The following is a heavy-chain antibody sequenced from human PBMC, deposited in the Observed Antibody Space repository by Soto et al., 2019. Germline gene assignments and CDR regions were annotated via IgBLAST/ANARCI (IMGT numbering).Heavy chain of an antibody. CDR1: GFTFSSYG. D-gene: IGHD2-2*01. V-gene: IGHV3-33*01. Sequence: GGSLRLSCAASGFTFSSYGMHWVRQAPGKGLEWVAVIWYDGSNKYYADSVKGRFTISRDNSKNTLYLQMNSLRAEDTAVYYCARDGFEYQLLGDGMSLYYYYMDVWGKGTTVTVSS. CDR2: IWYDGSNK. J-gene: IGHJ6*03. CDR3: ARDGFEYQLLGDGMSLYYYYMDV.